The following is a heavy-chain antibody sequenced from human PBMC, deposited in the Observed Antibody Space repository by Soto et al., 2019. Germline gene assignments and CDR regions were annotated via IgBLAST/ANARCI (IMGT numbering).Heavy chain of an antibody. J-gene: IGHJ6*02. CDR3: ARDIAVDYYYGMDV. D-gene: IGHD6-19*01. CDR1: GYTFTSYA. V-gene: IGHV1-3*01. Sequence: ASVKVSCKASGYTFTSYAMHWVRQAPGQRLEWMGWINAGNGNTKYSQKFQGRVTITRDTSASTAYMELSRLRSDDTAVYYCARDIAVDYYYGMDVWGQGTKVTVSS. CDR2: INAGNGNT.